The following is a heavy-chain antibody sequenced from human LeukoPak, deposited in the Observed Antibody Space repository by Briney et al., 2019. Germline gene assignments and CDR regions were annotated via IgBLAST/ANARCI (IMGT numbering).Heavy chain of an antibody. J-gene: IGHJ3*02. V-gene: IGHV4-59*01. Sequence: SETLSLTCTVSGGSISGFYWIWIRQPPGKALEWIGYIYYSGSTNYNPSLKSRAALSVDTSKNQFSLKLSSVTAADTALYYCARFSNAFSGNGAFDIWGQGTMVTVSS. CDR2: IYYSGST. CDR1: GGSISGFY. D-gene: IGHD4-23*01. CDR3: ARFSNAFSGNGAFDI.